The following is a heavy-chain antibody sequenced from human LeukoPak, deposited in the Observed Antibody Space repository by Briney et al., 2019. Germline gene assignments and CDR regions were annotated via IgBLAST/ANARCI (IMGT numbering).Heavy chain of an antibody. CDR3: ARDRPHNWFDP. Sequence: GGSLRLSCVASGFTFNKYWMHWVRQIPGEGLVWDSRIDNNGVETVYADSVKGRFTISRDNAKNTLYLQMNSLRVEDTAIYYCARDRPHNWFDPWGQGTLVTVSS. J-gene: IGHJ5*02. CDR2: IDNNGVET. CDR1: GFTFNKYW. V-gene: IGHV3-74*01.